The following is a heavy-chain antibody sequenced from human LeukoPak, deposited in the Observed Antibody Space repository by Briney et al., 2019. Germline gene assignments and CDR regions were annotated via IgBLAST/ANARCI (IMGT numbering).Heavy chain of an antibody. Sequence: GGSLRLSCAASGFTFSSYGMHWVRQAPGKGLEWVAFIRYDGSNKYYADSVKGRFTISRDNSKNTLYLQMNSLRAEDTAVYYCAKSVETYGGKSDFDYWGQGTLVTVSS. V-gene: IGHV3-30*02. J-gene: IGHJ4*02. CDR1: GFTFSSYG. CDR3: AKSVETYGGKSDFDY. D-gene: IGHD4-23*01. CDR2: IRYDGSNK.